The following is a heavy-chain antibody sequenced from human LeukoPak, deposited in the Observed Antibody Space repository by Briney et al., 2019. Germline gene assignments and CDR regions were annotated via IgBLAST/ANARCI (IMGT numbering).Heavy chain of an antibody. CDR2: ISFSGDNS. V-gene: IGHV3-23*01. Sequence: GGSLRLSCAASGFNFRDAAMTWVRQAPGKGLEWVSLISFSGDNSYYADSVKGRFTISRDNSKNTLSLQMDSLRVEDTAIYYCAKDIQLSTWGLGTMVTVSS. CDR3: AKDIQLST. D-gene: IGHD5-24*01. CDR1: GFNFRDAA. J-gene: IGHJ3*01.